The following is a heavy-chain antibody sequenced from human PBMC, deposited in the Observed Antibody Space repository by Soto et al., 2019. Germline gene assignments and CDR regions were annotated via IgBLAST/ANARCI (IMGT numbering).Heavy chain of an antibody. D-gene: IGHD6-19*01. J-gene: IGHJ4*02. V-gene: IGHV5-51*01. CDR3: ARAPSHGWFQHFDY. Sequence: GESLKISCKGSGYGFANYWIGWVSQMPGKGLEWMGSIYPGDSDTRYSPSFEGHVTISADKSISTAYLQWSSLKASDTATYFCARAPSHGWFQHFDYWGQGTLVTVSS. CDR2: IYPGDSDT. CDR1: GYGFANYW.